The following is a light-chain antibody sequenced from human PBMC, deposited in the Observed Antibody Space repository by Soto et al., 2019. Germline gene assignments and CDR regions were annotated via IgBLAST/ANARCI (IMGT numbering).Light chain of an antibody. CDR1: SSDVGGYNY. CDR2: EVT. CDR3: SSYTISSTLVV. V-gene: IGLV2-14*01. Sequence: SVLTQPASVSGSPGQSITISCTGTSSDVGGYNYVSWYQQHPGKAPKLMIYEVTNRPSGVSNRFSGSKSGNTASLTISGLQAEDEADYYCSSYTISSTLVVFGGGTKLTVL. J-gene: IGLJ2*01.